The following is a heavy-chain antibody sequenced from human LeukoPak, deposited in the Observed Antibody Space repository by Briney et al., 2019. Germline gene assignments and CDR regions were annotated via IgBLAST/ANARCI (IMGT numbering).Heavy chain of an antibody. Sequence: GGSLRLSCGASGFSFSDYYMSWIRQAPGKGLEWLSYIGITGSVIYYADSVKGRFTISRDNAKGSVYLQMTNLGAEDTAVYYCARDYDFWNSYYGGRYYMDVWGKGTTVTVSS. CDR2: IGITGSVI. V-gene: IGHV3-11*01. CDR1: GFSFSDYY. J-gene: IGHJ6*04. CDR3: ARDYDFWNSYYGGRYYMDV. D-gene: IGHD3-3*01.